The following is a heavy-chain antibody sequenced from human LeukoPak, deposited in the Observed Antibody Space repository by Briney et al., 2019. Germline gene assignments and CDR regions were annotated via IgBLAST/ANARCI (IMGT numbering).Heavy chain of an antibody. CDR3: AKATGYLL. J-gene: IGHJ4*02. CDR1: GFTFSSTW. Sequence: GGSLRLSCAASGFTFSSTWMNWVRQGPGKGLEWVSRITSDGSSTIYADSVKGRFTISRDDSENTLYLQMNSLRAEDTAVYYCAKATGYLLWGQGTLVTVSS. CDR2: ITSDGSST. V-gene: IGHV3-74*01. D-gene: IGHD1-14*01.